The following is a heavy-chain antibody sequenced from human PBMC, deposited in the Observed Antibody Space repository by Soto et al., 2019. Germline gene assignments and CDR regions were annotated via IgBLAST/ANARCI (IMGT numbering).Heavy chain of an antibody. Sequence: GGSLRLSCAASGFTFSSYAMHWVRQAPGKGLEWVAVISYDGSNKYYADSVKGRFTISRDNSKNTLYLQMNSLRAEDTAVYYCSRADRWYSSSSFSYGMDVWGQGTTVTVSS. V-gene: IGHV3-30*14. D-gene: IGHD6-6*01. CDR3: SRADRWYSSSSFSYGMDV. CDR1: GFTFSSYA. J-gene: IGHJ6*02. CDR2: ISYDGSNK.